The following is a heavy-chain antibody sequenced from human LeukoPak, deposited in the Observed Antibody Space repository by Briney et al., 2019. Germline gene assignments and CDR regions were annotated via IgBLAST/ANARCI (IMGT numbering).Heavy chain of an antibody. CDR1: GGSISSYY. J-gene: IGHJ4*02. D-gene: IGHD6-13*01. CDR2: VYTSGST. Sequence: SETLSLTCTVSGGSISSYYWSWIRQPAGKGLEWIGRVYTSGSTNYNPSLKSRVTISVDKSKNQFSLKLSSVTAADTAVYYCARGYSSSWYSDYWGQGTLVTVSS. CDR3: ARGYSSSWYSDY. V-gene: IGHV4-4*07.